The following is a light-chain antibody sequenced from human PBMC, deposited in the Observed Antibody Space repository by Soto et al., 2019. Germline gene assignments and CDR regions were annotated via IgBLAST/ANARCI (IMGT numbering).Light chain of an antibody. V-gene: IGKV3-11*01. Sequence: EIVLTQSPATLSLSPGERATLSCRASQSVSTYLAWYQHKAGQAPRLLIYEASNRATGIPARFSGSGSRTDFTLTISSLEPEDFAVYFSQQRSNGPSYTFGQGTKLEIK. CDR3: QQRSNGPSYT. J-gene: IGKJ2*01. CDR1: QSVSTY. CDR2: EAS.